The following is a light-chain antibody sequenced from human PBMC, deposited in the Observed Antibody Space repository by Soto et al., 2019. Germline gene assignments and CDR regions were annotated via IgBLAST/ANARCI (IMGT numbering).Light chain of an antibody. CDR1: QAIRTA. V-gene: IGKV1-6*01. CDR3: QQSYSTTWT. CDR2: AAS. Sequence: AIQLTQSPSSLYASVGDRVTITCRASQAIRTALGWYQQKPGKVPNLMIYAASILQSGVPSRFSGSGSGTDCTLTISSLQPEDFATYSCQQSYSTTWTLGQGTKVDIK. J-gene: IGKJ1*01.